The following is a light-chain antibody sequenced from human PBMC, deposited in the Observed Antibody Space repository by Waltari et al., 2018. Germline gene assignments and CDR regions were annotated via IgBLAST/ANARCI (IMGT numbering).Light chain of an antibody. Sequence: QSVLTQPPSASGTPGQRVTITCSGSRSNIGAEVVNWYQVLPGTAPKLLIYSTNQRPSGVPERFAGSKYGTSASLAISGLQSEDEADYYCATWDYSLDGQVFGGGTKLTVL. CDR1: RSNIGAEV. J-gene: IGLJ3*02. CDR2: STN. CDR3: ATWDYSLDGQV. V-gene: IGLV1-44*01.